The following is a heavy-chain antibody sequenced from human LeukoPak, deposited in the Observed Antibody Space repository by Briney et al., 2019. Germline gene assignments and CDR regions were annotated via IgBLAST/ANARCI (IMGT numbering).Heavy chain of an antibody. Sequence: PGGSLRLSCAASGFTFSNYWMHWVRQAPGKGLEWVSSISSSSSYIYYADSVKGRFTISRDDAKNSLYLQMNSLRAEDTAVYYCARGLQLHDAFDIWGQGTMVTVSS. CDR1: GFTFSNYW. CDR3: ARGLQLHDAFDI. D-gene: IGHD5-18*01. J-gene: IGHJ3*02. CDR2: ISSSSSYI. V-gene: IGHV3-21*01.